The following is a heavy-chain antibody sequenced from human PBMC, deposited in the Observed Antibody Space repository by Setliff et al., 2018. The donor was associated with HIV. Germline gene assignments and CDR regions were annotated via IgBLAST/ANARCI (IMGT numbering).Heavy chain of an antibody. D-gene: IGHD5-12*01. CDR3: SIDVIGGWLRPMPDY. V-gene: IGHV1-18*01. CDR2: INTYNGNT. J-gene: IGHJ4*02. Sequence: ASVKVSCKASGYTFTGYGIHWVRQARGQGLEWMGWINTYNGNTNYAQNLQGRVTMTTDTSTSTAYMDLRSLRSDDTAVYYCSIDVIGGWLRPMPDYWGPGTLVTVPQ. CDR1: GYTFTGYG.